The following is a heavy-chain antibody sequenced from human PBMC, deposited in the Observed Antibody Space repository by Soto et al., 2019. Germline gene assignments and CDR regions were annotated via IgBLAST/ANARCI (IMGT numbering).Heavy chain of an antibody. CDR1: GLTFSSYA. CDR2: VSGGGGST. D-gene: IGHD5-18*01. J-gene: IGHJ3*02. Sequence: EVQRLESGRGLVQPGGSLRVSCAASGLTFSSYAMNWVRQAPGKGLEWVSGVSGGGGSTYYADSVKGRFTISRDNSKNTLYLQMNSLRAEDTAVYYCAKDSSGYSYDHNAFDIWGQGTMVTVSS. V-gene: IGHV3-23*01. CDR3: AKDSSGYSYDHNAFDI.